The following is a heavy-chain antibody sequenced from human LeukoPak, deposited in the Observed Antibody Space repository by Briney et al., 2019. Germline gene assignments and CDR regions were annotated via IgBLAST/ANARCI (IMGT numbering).Heavy chain of an antibody. CDR1: GYTFTSYY. V-gene: IGHV1-46*01. Sequence: ASVKVSCKASGYTFTSYYMHWVRQAPGQGLEWMGIINPSGGSTSYAQKFQGRVTMTRDTSTSTVYMELSSLRSEDTAVYYCARGSRITIFGVVHNIEGFNYWGQGTLVTVSS. J-gene: IGHJ4*02. CDR2: INPSGGST. D-gene: IGHD3-3*01. CDR3: ARGSRITIFGVVHNIEGFNY.